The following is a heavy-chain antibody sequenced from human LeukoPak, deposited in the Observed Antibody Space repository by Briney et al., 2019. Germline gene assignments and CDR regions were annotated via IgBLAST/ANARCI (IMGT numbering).Heavy chain of an antibody. CDR1: GGSISSSNW. CDR2: VFQSGST. J-gene: IGHJ4*01. CDR3: ARDWSGPYYFDY. D-gene: IGHD3-3*01. Sequence: PSGTLSLTCAVSGGSISSSNWWTWVRQPPGKGLEWIGDVFQSGSTYYNPSFKSRVTISVDTSKSQFSLKLTSVTAADTAVYYCARDWSGPYYFDYWGQGTLATVSS. V-gene: IGHV4-4*02.